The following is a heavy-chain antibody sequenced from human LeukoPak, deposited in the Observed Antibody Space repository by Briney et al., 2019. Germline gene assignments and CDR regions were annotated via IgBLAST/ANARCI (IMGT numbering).Heavy chain of an antibody. CDR3: ARESTAMSLIVSN. Sequence: SETLSLTYTVSGGSISSYYWSWIRQPAGKGLERIGRIYTSGSTNYNPSLKSRVTMSVDTSKNQFSLKLSSVTAADTAVYYCARESTAMSLIVSNWGQGTLVTVSS. J-gene: IGHJ4*02. CDR2: IYTSGST. D-gene: IGHD5-18*01. V-gene: IGHV4-4*07. CDR1: GGSISSYY.